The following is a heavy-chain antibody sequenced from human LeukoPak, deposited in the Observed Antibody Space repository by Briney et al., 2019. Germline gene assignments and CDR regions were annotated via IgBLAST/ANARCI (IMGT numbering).Heavy chain of an antibody. V-gene: IGHV3-23*01. J-gene: IGHJ4*02. Sequence: GGSLRLSCAASGFTFSRYAMSWVRKAPGKGLEWVSGLSGSGDNTYYADSVKGRFTISRDNSKNTLYLEMNCLRAEDTAVYYCAKGDIAVAGIDSFDYWGQGTLVTVSS. CDR2: LSGSGDNT. D-gene: IGHD6-19*01. CDR3: AKGDIAVAGIDSFDY. CDR1: GFTFSRYA.